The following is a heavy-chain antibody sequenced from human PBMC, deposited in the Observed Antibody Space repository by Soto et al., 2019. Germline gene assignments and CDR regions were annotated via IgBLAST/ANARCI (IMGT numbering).Heavy chain of an antibody. CDR3: ASSRECRGGSCYGSPDY. J-gene: IGHJ4*02. D-gene: IGHD2-15*01. V-gene: IGHV3-7*01. CDR1: GLMLSHNY. Sequence: GETLRLSFAAAGLMLSHNYISCVRQTPGKGLEWVANINQDGGEKHYVDSVEGRFTIARDNAKNSLDLQANSLRVEDTAVYYCASSRECRGGSCYGSPDYWGQGTLVTVSS. CDR2: INQDGGEK.